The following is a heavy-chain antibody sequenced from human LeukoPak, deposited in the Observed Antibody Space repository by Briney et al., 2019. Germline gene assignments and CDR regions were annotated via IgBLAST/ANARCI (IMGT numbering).Heavy chain of an antibody. CDR2: ITASSTAI. V-gene: IGHV3-21*01. Sequence: GGSLRLSCAASGFTFNTYTMNWVRQAPGKGLEWVSSITASSTAIYSADSVKGRFTISRDNAKNFLYLQMNSLRAEDTAVYYCARKYYDILTGYNPYFDYWGQGILVTVSS. CDR3: ARKYYDILTGYNPYFDY. J-gene: IGHJ4*02. D-gene: IGHD3-9*01. CDR1: GFTFNTYT.